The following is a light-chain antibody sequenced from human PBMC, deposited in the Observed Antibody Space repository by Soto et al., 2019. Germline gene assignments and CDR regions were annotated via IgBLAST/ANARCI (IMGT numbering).Light chain of an antibody. J-gene: IGLJ3*02. V-gene: IGLV1-40*01. CDR2: GDN. CDR3: QSYDSSLGGSRV. CDR1: RSNIGAGHD. Sequence: QSVLTQPPSVSGAPGQRVTISCTGSRSNIGAGHDVHWYQQLPGSAPKLLIYGDNNRPSGVPDRFSGSRSGTSASLAITGLQAEDEADYHRQSYDSSLGGSRVFGGGTKLTVL.